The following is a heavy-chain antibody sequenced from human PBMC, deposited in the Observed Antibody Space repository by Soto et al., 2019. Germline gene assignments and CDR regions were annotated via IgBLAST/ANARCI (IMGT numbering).Heavy chain of an antibody. CDR3: ARLSGSGSYYYYYYMDV. V-gene: IGHV4-39*01. CDR1: GGPISSSSYY. D-gene: IGHD3-10*01. J-gene: IGHJ6*03. CDR2: IYYSGST. Sequence: SETLSLTCTVSGGPISSSSYYWGWIRQPPGKGLEWIGSIYYSGSTYYNPSLKSRVTISVDTSKNQFSLKLSSVTAADTAVYYCARLSGSGSYYYYYYMDVWGKGTTVTVSS.